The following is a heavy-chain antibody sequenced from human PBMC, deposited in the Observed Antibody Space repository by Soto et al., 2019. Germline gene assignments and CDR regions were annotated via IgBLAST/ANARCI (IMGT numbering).Heavy chain of an antibody. D-gene: IGHD3-9*01. V-gene: IGHV1-69*02. Sequence: GASVKVSCKASGGTFSSYTISWVRQAPGQGLEWMGRIIPILGIANYAQKFQGRVTITADKSTSTAYMELSSLRSEDTAVYYCARVKGVYDILTNYYFDYWGQGTLVTVSS. J-gene: IGHJ4*02. CDR2: IIPILGIA. CDR1: GGTFSSYT. CDR3: ARVKGVYDILTNYYFDY.